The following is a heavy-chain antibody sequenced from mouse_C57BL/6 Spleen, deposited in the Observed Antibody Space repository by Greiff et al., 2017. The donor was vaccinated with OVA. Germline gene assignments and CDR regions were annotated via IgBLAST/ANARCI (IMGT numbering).Heavy chain of an antibody. D-gene: IGHD1-1*01. J-gene: IGHJ1*03. CDR1: GFSLTSYG. CDR3: AKKSSFYWYFDV. CDR2: IWGDGST. V-gene: IGHV2-3*01. Sequence: VKLVESGPGLVAPSQSLSITCTVSGFSLTSYGVSWVRQPPGKGLEWLGVIWGDGSTNSHSALISRLRISKDNSKSQVFLKLNSLQTDDTATYYCAKKSSFYWYFDVWGTGTTVTVSS.